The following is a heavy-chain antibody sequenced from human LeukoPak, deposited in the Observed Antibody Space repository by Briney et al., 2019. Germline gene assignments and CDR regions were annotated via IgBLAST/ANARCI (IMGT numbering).Heavy chain of an antibody. CDR2: INACNGNT. D-gene: IGHD3-10*01. J-gene: IGHJ5*02. CDR1: GYTFTSYT. V-gene: IGHV1-3*01. CDR3: ARARGTMVRGVIIPNWFDP. Sequence: ASVKVSCKASGYTFTSYTMHWVRQAPGQRLEWMGWINACNGNTKYSQRFQGRVTITRDTSTSTAYMELSSLRSEDTAVYYCARARGTMVRGVIIPNWFDPWGQGTLVTVSS.